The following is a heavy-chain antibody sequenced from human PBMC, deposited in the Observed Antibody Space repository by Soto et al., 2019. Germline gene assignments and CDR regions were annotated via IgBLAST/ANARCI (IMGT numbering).Heavy chain of an antibody. V-gene: IGHV3-30-3*01. Sequence: QLQLVESGGGVVQPGRSLRLSCGASGFIFSNYAMHWVRQAPGKGLEWVAIISYDGSNKYYADSVKGRFTISRDKSNNTLDLQMSSLRDEDTAVYYCASDRANYDSSGYVFDYWGQGTLVTVSS. CDR3: ASDRANYDSSGYVFDY. D-gene: IGHD3-22*01. CDR1: GFIFSNYA. CDR2: ISYDGSNK. J-gene: IGHJ4*02.